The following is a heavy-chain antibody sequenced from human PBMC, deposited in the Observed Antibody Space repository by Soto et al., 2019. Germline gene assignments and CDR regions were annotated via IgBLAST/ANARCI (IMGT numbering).Heavy chain of an antibody. J-gene: IGHJ6*02. D-gene: IGHD6-6*01. CDR3: ARDLRKEYSSSSGPSYYYYGMDV. CDR2: IYYSGRT. V-gene: IGHV4-59*01. CDR1: GGSISSYY. Sequence: SETLSLTCTVSGGSISSYYWSWIRQPPGKGLGWIGYIYYSGRTNYNPSLKSRVTISVDTSKNQFSLKLSSVTAADTAVYYCARDLRKEYSSSSGPSYYYYGMDVWGQGTTVTVSS.